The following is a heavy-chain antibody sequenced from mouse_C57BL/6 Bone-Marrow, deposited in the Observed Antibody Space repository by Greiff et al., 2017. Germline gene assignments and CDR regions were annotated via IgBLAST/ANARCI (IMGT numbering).Heavy chain of an antibody. CDR3: ARDLGWLLFYAMDY. D-gene: IGHD2-3*01. Sequence: QLQQSAAELVKPGASVKISCKVSGYTFTDHTIHWMKQRPEQGLEWIGYIYPRDGSTKYNEKFKGKATLTADKSSSTAYMQLNSLTSEDSAVYFCARDLGWLLFYAMDYWGQGTSVTVSS. CDR1: GYTFTDHT. CDR2: IYPRDGST. V-gene: IGHV1-78*01. J-gene: IGHJ4*01.